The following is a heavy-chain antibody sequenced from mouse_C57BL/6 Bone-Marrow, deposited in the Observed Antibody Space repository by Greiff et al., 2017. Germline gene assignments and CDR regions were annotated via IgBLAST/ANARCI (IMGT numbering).Heavy chain of an antibody. Sequence: VQLQESGPGLVAPSQSLSLTCTVSGFSLTSYGVDWVRQSPGKGLEWLGVIWGVGSTNYNSALKTRLRISKDNSKGQVFFKMNSLQTDDTAMYYCATIQRKFAYWGQGTLVTVSA. CDR2: IWGVGST. CDR3: ATIQRKFAY. CDR1: GFSLTSYG. J-gene: IGHJ3*01. V-gene: IGHV2-6*01.